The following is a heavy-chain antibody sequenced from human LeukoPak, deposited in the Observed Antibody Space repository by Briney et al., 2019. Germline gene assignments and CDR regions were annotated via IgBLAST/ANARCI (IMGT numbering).Heavy chain of an antibody. D-gene: IGHD2-15*01. J-gene: IGHJ4*02. CDR1: GFTFKYAW. Sequence: GGSLRLSCAASGFTFKYAWMSWVRQAPGKGLEWVGRIKSKVDGGTTDYGAPGQGRFTMSREDSRDTLYLEMNSLKIEDPAVYYCATDIPYSGGSCYLYWGQGTLVPVSS. CDR2: IKSKVDGGTT. V-gene: IGHV3-15*01. CDR3: ATDIPYSGGSCYLY.